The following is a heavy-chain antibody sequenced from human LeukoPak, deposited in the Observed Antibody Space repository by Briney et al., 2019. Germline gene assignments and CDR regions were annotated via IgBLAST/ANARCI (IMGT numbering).Heavy chain of an antibody. CDR1: GYTFTSYG. J-gene: IGHJ4*02. D-gene: IGHD3-10*01. V-gene: IGHV1-18*01. CDR3: ARAVLWFGEPSHIDY. Sequence: ASVKVSCKASGYTFTSYGISWERQAPGQGLEWMGWITAYNDNTNYAQTLQGRVTMTTDTSTSTAYMELRSLRSDDTAVYYCARAVLWFGEPSHIDYWGQGTLVTASS. CDR2: ITAYNDNT.